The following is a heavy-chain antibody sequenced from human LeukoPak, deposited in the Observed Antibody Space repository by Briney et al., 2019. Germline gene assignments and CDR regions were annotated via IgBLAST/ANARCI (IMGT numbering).Heavy chain of an antibody. CDR3: ARGYNSGFDY. CDR1: GGFFSRYY. CDR2: INHSGST. Sequence: SETLSLICAVYGGFFSRYYWSWIREPPGKALECRGEINHSGSTNYNPSLKSRVTISVDTSKHQFSLKLSSVTAAESAVYYCARGYNSGFDYWGQGTLVTVSS. V-gene: IGHV4-34*01. J-gene: IGHJ4*02. D-gene: IGHD1-20*01.